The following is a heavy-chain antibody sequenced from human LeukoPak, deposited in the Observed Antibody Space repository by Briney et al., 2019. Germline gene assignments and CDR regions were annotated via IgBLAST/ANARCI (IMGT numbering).Heavy chain of an antibody. CDR1: GFILSNYW. CDR3: ARGPIIKGYY. V-gene: IGHV3-7*03. CDR2: IKQDGSDK. D-gene: IGHD5-12*01. Sequence: PGGSLRLSCAGSGFILSNYWMSWVRQAPGKGLEWVANIKQDGSDKYYVDSVKGRFTISRDNAKNLLYLQMNSLRAEDTAVYYCARGPIIKGYYWGQGTLVTVSS. J-gene: IGHJ4*02.